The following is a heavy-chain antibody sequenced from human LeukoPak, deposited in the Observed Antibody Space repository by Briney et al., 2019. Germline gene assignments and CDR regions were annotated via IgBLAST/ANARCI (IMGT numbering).Heavy chain of an antibody. CDR3: ASGYSNIQFDY. CDR1: GGSISSYY. V-gene: IGHV4-4*07. CDR2: IYTSGST. D-gene: IGHD4-11*01. J-gene: IGHJ4*02. Sequence: SETLSLTCTVYGGSISSYYWSWIRQPAGKGLEWIGRIYTSGSTNYNPSLKSRVTMSVDTSKNQFSLKLSSVTAADTAVYYCASGYSNIQFDYWGQGTLVTVSS.